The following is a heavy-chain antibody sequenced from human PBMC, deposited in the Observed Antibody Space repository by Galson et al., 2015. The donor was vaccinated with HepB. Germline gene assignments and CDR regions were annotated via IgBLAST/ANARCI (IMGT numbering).Heavy chain of an antibody. J-gene: IGHJ6*02. CDR3: ASTSSKTRNWSMSDYYYYGMDV. V-gene: IGHV1-69*04. CDR1: GGTFSSYA. CDR2: IIPILGIA. D-gene: IGHD1-1*01. Sequence: SVKVSCKASGGTFSSYAISWVRQAPGQGLEWMGRIIPILGIANYAQKFQGRVTITADKSTSTAYMELSSLRSEDTAVYYCASTSSKTRNWSMSDYYYYGMDVWGQGTTVTVSS.